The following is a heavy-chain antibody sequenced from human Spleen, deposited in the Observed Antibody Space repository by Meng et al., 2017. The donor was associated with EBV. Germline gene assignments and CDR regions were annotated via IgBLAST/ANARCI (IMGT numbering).Heavy chain of an antibody. CDR2: IYYSGST. V-gene: IGHV4-4*02. J-gene: IGHJ4*02. CDR1: GGSIRGSNW. CDR3: ARGDNGDSYFDY. D-gene: IGHD4-17*01. Sequence: QVQLQEAGPGLVKPSGTLSVTCAVSGGSIRGSNWWSWVRQPPGKGLEWIGEIYYSGSTNYSPSLKSRVTISVDKSKNQFSLELTSVTAADTAVYYCARGDNGDSYFDYWGQGTLVTVSS.